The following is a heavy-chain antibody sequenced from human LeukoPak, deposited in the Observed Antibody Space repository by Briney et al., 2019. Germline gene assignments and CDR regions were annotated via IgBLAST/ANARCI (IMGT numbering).Heavy chain of an antibody. V-gene: IGHV3-23*01. CDR2: ISGSGGSA. J-gene: IGHJ6*03. CDR1: GFTFSTYG. CDR3: AKAAHDGYSSSWYPNYYYMDV. D-gene: IGHD6-13*01. Sequence: GGSLRLSCAASGFTFSTYGMSWVRQAPGKGLEWVSVISGSGGSAYYADSVKGRFTISRDNSKNTLYLQMNSLRAEDTAVYYCAKAAHDGYSSSWYPNYYYMDVWGKGTTVTVSS.